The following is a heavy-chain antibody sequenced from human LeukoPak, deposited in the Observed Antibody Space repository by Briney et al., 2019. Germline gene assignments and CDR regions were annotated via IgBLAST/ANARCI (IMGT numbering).Heavy chain of an antibody. CDR1: GFTFRTYW. CDR2: IKPDGGEK. V-gene: IGHV3-7*01. CDR3: ARGQLADIY. Sequence: GGSLRLSCAASGFTFRTYWMSWVRQTPGKGLEWVAKIKPDGGEKSYVDSVKGRFTISRDNAKTSVYLQMNSLRVEDTAVYYCARGQLADIYWGQGALVTVSS. J-gene: IGHJ4*02. D-gene: IGHD2-2*01.